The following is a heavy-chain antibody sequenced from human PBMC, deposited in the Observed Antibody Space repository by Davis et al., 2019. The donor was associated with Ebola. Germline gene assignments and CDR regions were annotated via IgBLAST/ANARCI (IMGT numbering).Heavy chain of an antibody. CDR3: ARGTTMIVVVTLNY. CDR2: ISYDGSNK. D-gene: IGHD3-22*01. V-gene: IGHV3-30*04. CDR1: GFTFSSYA. J-gene: IGHJ4*02. Sequence: PGGSLRLSCAASGFTFSSYAMHWVRQAPGKGLEWVAVISYDGSNKYYADSVKGRFTISRDNSKNTLYLQMNSLRAEDTAVYYCARGTTMIVVVTLNYWGQGTLVTGSS.